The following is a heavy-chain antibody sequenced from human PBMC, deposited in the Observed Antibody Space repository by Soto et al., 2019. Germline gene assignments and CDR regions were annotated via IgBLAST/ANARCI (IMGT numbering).Heavy chain of an antibody. CDR3: ARDLVNDYYGMDV. Sequence: QVQLQESGPVLVKPSQTLSLTCTVSGGSIRSGGYYWSWIRQDPGKGLEWIGYIYYSGSTYYNPSLKSRVTISVDTSKNQFSLKLSSVTAADTAVYYCARDLVNDYYGMDVWGQGTTVTVSS. CDR2: IYYSGST. J-gene: IGHJ6*02. V-gene: IGHV4-31*03. CDR1: GGSIRSGGYY.